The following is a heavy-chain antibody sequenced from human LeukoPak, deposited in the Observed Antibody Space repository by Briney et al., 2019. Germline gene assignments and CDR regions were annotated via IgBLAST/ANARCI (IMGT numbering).Heavy chain of an antibody. J-gene: IGHJ4*02. CDR1: GFTFSSYA. CDR3: ARGGGSYYFDY. V-gene: IGHV3-30-3*01. CDR2: IPYDGSNK. Sequence: GGSLRLSCAASGFTFSSYAMHWVRQAPGKGLEWVAVIPYDGSNKYYADSVKGRFTISRDNSKNTLYLQMNSLRAEDTAVYYCARGGGSYYFDYWGQGTLVTVSS. D-gene: IGHD1-26*01.